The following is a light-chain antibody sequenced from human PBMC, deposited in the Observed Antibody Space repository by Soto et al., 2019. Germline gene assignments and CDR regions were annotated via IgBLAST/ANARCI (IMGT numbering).Light chain of an antibody. J-gene: IGKJ5*01. CDR1: QSVSSY. CDR2: DAS. Sequence: EIVLTQSPATLSFSPGERATLFCRASQSVSSYMAWYQQKSGQAPRLLIYDASNRATGIPARFSGSGSGTDFTLTISSLEPEDFAVYFCQQRSNWPPITFGQGKRLEIK. CDR3: QQRSNWPPIT. V-gene: IGKV3-11*01.